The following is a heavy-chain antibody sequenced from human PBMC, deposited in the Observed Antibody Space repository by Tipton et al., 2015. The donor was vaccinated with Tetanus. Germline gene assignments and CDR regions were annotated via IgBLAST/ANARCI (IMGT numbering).Heavy chain of an antibody. Sequence: QVQLVQSGAEVKKPGASVKVSCKASGYTFANYFMHWVRQAPGQGLEWMGIINPSDGTTSYAQKIQGRVTMTRDMSTTTVYMELSSLRSEDTAVYFCARRYCRGTNCLSFDFWGQGTLVTVSS. D-gene: IGHD2-15*01. CDR2: INPSDGTT. CDR3: ARRYCRGTNCLSFDF. CDR1: GYTFANYF. V-gene: IGHV1-46*03. J-gene: IGHJ4*02.